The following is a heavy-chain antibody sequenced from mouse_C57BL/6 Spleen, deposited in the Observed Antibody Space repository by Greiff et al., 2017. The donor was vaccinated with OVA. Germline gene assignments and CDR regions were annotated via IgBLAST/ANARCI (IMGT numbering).Heavy chain of an antibody. CDR2: IYPGDGDT. J-gene: IGHJ4*01. Sequence: VKLQEYGAELVKPGASVKISCKASGYAFSSYWMNWVKQRPGKGLEWIGQIYPGDGDTNYNGKFKGKATLTADKSSSTAYMQLSSLTSEDSAVYFCARIPRMDYWGQGTSVTVSS. V-gene: IGHV1-80*01. CDR1: GYAFSSYW. CDR3: ARIPRMDY.